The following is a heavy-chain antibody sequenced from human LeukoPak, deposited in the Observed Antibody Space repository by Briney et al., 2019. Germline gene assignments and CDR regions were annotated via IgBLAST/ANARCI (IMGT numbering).Heavy chain of an antibody. V-gene: IGHV3-23*01. CDR1: GFTFSSYG. CDR2: ISGSGGST. CDR3: ARDREYSGSYYPLDY. Sequence: GGSLRLSCAASGFTFSSYGMNWVRQAPGKGLEWVSAISGSGGSTYYADSVKGRFTISRGNSKNTLYLQMNSLRAEDTAVYYCARDREYSGSYYPLDYWGQGTLVTVSS. J-gene: IGHJ4*02. D-gene: IGHD1-26*01.